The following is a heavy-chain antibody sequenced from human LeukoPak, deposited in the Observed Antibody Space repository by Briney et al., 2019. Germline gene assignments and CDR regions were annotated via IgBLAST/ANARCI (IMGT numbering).Heavy chain of an antibody. Sequence: PSETLSLTCTVSGGSISGYYWSWIRQPPGKGLEWIGYIYYSGSTYYNPSLKSRVTISVDTSKNQFSLKLSSVTAADTAVYYCASVVVVAATPNWFDPWGQGTLVTVSS. CDR1: GGSISGYY. J-gene: IGHJ5*02. D-gene: IGHD2-15*01. CDR3: ASVVVVAATPNWFDP. CDR2: IYYSGST. V-gene: IGHV4-30-4*08.